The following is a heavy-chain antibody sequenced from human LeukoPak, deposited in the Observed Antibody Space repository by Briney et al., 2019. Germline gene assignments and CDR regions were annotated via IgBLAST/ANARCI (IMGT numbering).Heavy chain of an antibody. D-gene: IGHD1-26*01. CDR1: GGSISSYY. CDR2: IYISGCT. CDR3: ARTGGATRRGHAFDI. Sequence: SETLSLTCTLSGGSISSYYWRWLRQPAGRGLGWIGRIYISGCTNYNPSLKSRVTIAVDTSKNHFSLKLHAVTAADTAVYYCARTGGATRRGHAFDIWGQGTMVTVSS. J-gene: IGHJ3*02. V-gene: IGHV4-4*07.